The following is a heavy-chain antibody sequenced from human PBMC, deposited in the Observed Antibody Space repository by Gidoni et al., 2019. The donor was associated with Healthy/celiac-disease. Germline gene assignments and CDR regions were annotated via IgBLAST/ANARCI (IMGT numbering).Heavy chain of an antibody. CDR3: ARDVGSIDLLNFDY. CDR1: GCTFRSYW. CDR2: IKQDGSEK. V-gene: IGHV3-7*01. J-gene: IGHJ4*02. Sequence: EVQLVESGGGLVQPGGSLRLSCAASGCTFRSYWMSWVRQAPGKGLEWVANIKQDGSEKYYVDSVKGRFTISRDNAKNSLYLQMNSLRAEDTAVYYCARDVGSIDLLNFDYWGQGTLVTVSS. D-gene: IGHD3-9*01.